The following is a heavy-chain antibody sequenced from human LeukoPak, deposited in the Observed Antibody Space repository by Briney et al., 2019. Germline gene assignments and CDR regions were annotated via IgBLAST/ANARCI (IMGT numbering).Heavy chain of an antibody. V-gene: IGHV6-1*01. D-gene: IGHD2/OR15-2a*01. Sequence: SQTLSLTCAISGDSVSSNSAAWNWIRQSPSRGLEWLGRTYYRSTWYYDYAVSVKSRMTVNPDTSKNQFSLQLNSVTPEDAAVYYCARQSSSSEYYYGIDVWAQGTTVTVSS. CDR1: GDSVSSNSAA. CDR2: TYYRSTWYY. CDR3: ARQSSSSEYYYGIDV. J-gene: IGHJ6*02.